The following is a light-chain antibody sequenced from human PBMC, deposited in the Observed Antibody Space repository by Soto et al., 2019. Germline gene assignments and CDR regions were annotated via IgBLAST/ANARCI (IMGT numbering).Light chain of an antibody. CDR2: DAS. CDR3: QQRSNWLT. Sequence: ETVLTQSPATLSLSPGERATLSCRASQSVSTYLAWYQQKPGQAPRLLIYDASSRANDIPARFSGSGSGTDFTLTISSLEPEDSAVYYCQQRSNWLTFGGGTKVDIK. V-gene: IGKV3-11*01. J-gene: IGKJ4*01. CDR1: QSVSTY.